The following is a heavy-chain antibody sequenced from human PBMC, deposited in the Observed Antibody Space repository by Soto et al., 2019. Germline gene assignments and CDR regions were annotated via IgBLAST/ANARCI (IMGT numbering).Heavy chain of an antibody. CDR1: GFTFSSYW. CDR2: IKQDGSEN. V-gene: IGHV3-7*01. D-gene: IGHD1-26*01. CDR3: TRDGRRGYDMDV. Sequence: GSLRLSCASSGFTFSSYWMSWVRQAPGKGLEWVANIKQDGSENYYVDSVRGRFTISRDNAMNSLYLQMTSLRDEDTGVYYCTRDGRRGYDMDVWGQGTTVTVSS. J-gene: IGHJ6*02.